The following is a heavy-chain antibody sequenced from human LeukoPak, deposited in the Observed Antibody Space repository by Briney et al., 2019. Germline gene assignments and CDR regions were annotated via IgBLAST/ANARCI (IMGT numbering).Heavy chain of an antibody. CDR3: ARAYDFRDAFDI. V-gene: IGHV1-2*06. J-gene: IGHJ3*02. CDR2: INPNSGGT. D-gene: IGHD3-3*01. Sequence: ASVKVSCKASGYTFTGYYMHWVRQAPGQGLEWMGRINPNSGGTNYAQKFQGRVSMTRDTSASTVYMEVSSLRSEDTAVYYCARAYDFRDAFDIWGQGTMVTVSS. CDR1: GYTFTGYY.